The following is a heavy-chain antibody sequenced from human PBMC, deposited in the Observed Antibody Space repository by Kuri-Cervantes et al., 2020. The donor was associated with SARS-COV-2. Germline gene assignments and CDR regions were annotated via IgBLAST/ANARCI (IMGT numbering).Heavy chain of an antibody. Sequence: ESLKISCTVSGGSISSSSYYWGWIRQPPGKGLEWIGSIYYSGSTYYNPSLKSRVTISVDTSKNQLSLKLSSVTAADTAVYYCARHGLRYYGSGSLTTFDYWGQGTLVTVSS. D-gene: IGHD3-10*01. V-gene: IGHV4-39*01. CDR2: IYYSGST. CDR3: ARHGLRYYGSGSLTTFDY. CDR1: GGSISSSSYY. J-gene: IGHJ4*02.